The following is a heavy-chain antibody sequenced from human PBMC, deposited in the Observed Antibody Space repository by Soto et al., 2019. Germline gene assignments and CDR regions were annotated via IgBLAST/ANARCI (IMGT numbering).Heavy chain of an antibody. J-gene: IGHJ3*02. CDR2: IKSDAYGGAI. CDR1: GFTFSNAW. D-gene: IGHD2-21*01. Sequence: EVQLVESGGGLVKPGGSLRLSCAGSGFTFSNAWMSWVRRAPGKGLEWVGRIKSDAYGGAIDYAAPVKGRFTISRDDSKNTLFLQMNNLRAEDTALYYCTTASSDVVVAVATTSDAFDMWGRGTPVTVSS. V-gene: IGHV3-15*01. CDR3: TTASSDVVVAVATTSDAFDM.